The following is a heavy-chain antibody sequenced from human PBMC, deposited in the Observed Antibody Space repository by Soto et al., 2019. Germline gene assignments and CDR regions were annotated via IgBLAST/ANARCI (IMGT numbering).Heavy chain of an antibody. J-gene: IGHJ5*02. Sequence: EVQLVESGGGLVQPGGSLRLSCAASGFTFSSYSMNCVRQAPGKGLEWVSYISSSSSTIYYADSVKGRFTISRDNAKNSLYLQMNSLRDEDTAVYYCARVGHTCGGDCYDWFDPWGQGTLVTVSS. CDR2: ISSSSSTI. D-gene: IGHD2-21*02. CDR3: ARVGHTCGGDCYDWFDP. CDR1: GFTFSSYS. V-gene: IGHV3-48*02.